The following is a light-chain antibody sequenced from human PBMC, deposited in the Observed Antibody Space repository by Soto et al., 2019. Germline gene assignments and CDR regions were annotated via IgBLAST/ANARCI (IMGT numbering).Light chain of an antibody. V-gene: IGLV4-60*02. CDR1: SGHSRYI. Sequence: QPVLTQSSSASASLGSSVKLTCTLSSGHSRYIIAWHQQQPGKAPRYLMKLEGSGIYNKGSGVPDRFSGSRSGADRYLTISNLQFEDEADYYFETWDSHTRVFGGGTKLSVL. CDR3: ETWDSHTRV. J-gene: IGLJ3*02. CDR2: LEGSGIY.